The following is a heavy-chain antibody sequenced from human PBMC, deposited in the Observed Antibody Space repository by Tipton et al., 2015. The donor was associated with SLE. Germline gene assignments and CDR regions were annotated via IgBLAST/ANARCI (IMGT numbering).Heavy chain of an antibody. J-gene: IGHJ6*02. V-gene: IGHV4-4*07. D-gene: IGHD4-17*01. Sequence: TLSLTCTVSGGSFSNYYWSWIRQPAGKGLEWIGHIYTSGITNDNPSLKSRVTISIDTSKNQFSLKLSSVTAADTAAYYCARAPTVTNIPYYGMDVWGQGTTVTVSS. CDR3: ARAPTVTNIPYYGMDV. CDR2: IYTSGIT. CDR1: GGSFSNYY.